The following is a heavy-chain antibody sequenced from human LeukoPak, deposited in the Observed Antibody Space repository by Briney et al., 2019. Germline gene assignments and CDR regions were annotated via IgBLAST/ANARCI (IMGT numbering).Heavy chain of an antibody. Sequence: GGSLRLSCTGSGFNFGEYAVNWVRQAPGKGLEWVGLITTKASGGTAEYAASVRGRFTISRDDSKTIAYLQLNSLKSEDTAVYFCTREAERGGSYCGGDYWGQGTLVTVSS. CDR1: GFNFGEYA. V-gene: IGHV3-49*04. D-gene: IGHD1-26*01. CDR2: ITTKASGGTA. J-gene: IGHJ4*02. CDR3: TREAERGGSYCGGDY.